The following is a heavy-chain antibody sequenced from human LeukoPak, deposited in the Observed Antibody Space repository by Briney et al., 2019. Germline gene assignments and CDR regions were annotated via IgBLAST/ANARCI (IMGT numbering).Heavy chain of an antibody. CDR2: ISAYNGNT. CDR1: GYTFTSYG. CDR3: ARVSRRVHDY. V-gene: IGHV1-18*01. J-gene: IGHJ4*02. Sequence: ASVKDSCKASGYTFTSYGISWVRQAPGQGLEWMGWISAYNGNTSYAQKLQGRVTMTTDTSTSTAYMELRSLRSDDTAVYYRARVSRRVHDYWGQGTLVTVSS.